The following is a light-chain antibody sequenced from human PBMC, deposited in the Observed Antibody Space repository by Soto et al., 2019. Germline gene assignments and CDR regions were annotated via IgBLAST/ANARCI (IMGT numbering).Light chain of an antibody. V-gene: IGKV1-5*03. CDR3: QQYGSSQT. Sequence: DIQMTQSPSTLSASVGDRVTITCRASQSISSWLAWYQQKPGKAPKLLIYKASSLESGVPSRFSGSGSGTDFTLTISSLESEDFAVYYCQQYGSSQTFGQGTKVDIK. J-gene: IGKJ1*01. CDR2: KAS. CDR1: QSISSW.